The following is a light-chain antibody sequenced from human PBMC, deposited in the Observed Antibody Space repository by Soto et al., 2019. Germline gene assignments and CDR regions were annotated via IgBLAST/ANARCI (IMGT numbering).Light chain of an antibody. CDR3: QHYNNWPPWT. CDR1: QSISTN. J-gene: IGKJ1*01. Sequence: IVMTPSPVTMSVSPGERATLCCRASQSISTNLAGYQQKPGQAPRLLIYGASTRATGIPARFSGGGSGTEFTLTISSLQSEDFAVYYCQHYNNWPPWTFGQGTKVET. V-gene: IGKV3-15*01. CDR2: GAS.